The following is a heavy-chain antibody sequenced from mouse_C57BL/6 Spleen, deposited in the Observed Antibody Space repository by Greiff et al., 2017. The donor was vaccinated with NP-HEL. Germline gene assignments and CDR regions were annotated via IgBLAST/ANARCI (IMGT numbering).Heavy chain of an antibody. CDR1: GFTFSSYA. CDR2: ISDGGSYT. V-gene: IGHV5-4*01. Sequence: EVHLVESGGGLVKPGGSLKLSCAASGFTFSSYAMSWVRQTPEKRLEWVATISDGGSYTYYPDNVKGRFTISRDNAKNNLYLQMSHLKSEDTARYYCARGTTVVATIYYYAMDYWGQGTSVTVSS. D-gene: IGHD1-1*01. J-gene: IGHJ4*01. CDR3: ARGTTVVATIYYYAMDY.